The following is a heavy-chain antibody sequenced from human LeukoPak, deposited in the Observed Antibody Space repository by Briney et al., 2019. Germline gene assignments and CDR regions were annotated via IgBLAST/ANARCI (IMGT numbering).Heavy chain of an antibody. CDR2: IKEDGSVK. J-gene: IGHJ4*02. V-gene: IGHV3-7*01. CDR3: AASSDAPGNY. Sequence: GGSLRLSCAASGFTFSSYWMSWVRQAPGKGLEWVANIKEDGSVKYYVGSVKGRFTISRDNAENSLYLQMNSLRAEDTAVYYCAASSDAPGNYWGQGTLVTVSS. D-gene: IGHD2-2*01. CDR1: GFTFSSYW.